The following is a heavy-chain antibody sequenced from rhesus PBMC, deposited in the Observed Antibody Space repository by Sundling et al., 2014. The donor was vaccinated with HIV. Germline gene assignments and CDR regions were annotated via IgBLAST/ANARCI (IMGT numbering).Heavy chain of an antibody. D-gene: IGHD4-17*01. CDR1: SGSITTNY. CDR3: VREGYGASFDY. Sequence: QVQLQESGPGLVKPSETLSLTCAVSSGSITTNYWSWIRQPPGKGLEWIGRIYGRGGSTKYNPSLTSRVTISIDTSQNQFSLNLDSVTAADTAVYYCVREGYGASFDYWGQGVLVTVSS. J-gene: IGHJ4*01. V-gene: IGHV4-147*01. CDR2: IYGRGGST.